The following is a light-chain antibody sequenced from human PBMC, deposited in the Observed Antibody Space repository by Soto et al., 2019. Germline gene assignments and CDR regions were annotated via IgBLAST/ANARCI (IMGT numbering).Light chain of an antibody. J-gene: IGKJ5*01. V-gene: IGKV1-5*03. Sequence: DIQMTQSPSTLSGSVGDRVTITCRASQTISSWLAWYQQKPGKAPKLLIYKASTLKSGVPSRFSGSGSGTDFTLTIRSLQPEEVATYYCQKYNSGLRINFGQGTRLEI. CDR2: KAS. CDR1: QTISSW. CDR3: QKYNSGLRIN.